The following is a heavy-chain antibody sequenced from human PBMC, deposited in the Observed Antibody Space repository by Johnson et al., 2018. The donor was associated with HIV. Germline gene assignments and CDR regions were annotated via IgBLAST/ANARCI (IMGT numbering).Heavy chain of an antibody. J-gene: IGHJ3*02. Sequence: QVQLVESGGGVVQPGRSLRLSCAASGFTFSSYAMHWVRQAPGKGLEWVSFIFGGNTYYADSVKGRFSISRDNSKNTVYLQMNGLRAEDTAVYFCARSRRDGYNFGYLQWGPKEPRPYEDVFDMWGQGTLVTVSS. V-gene: IGHV3-30*14. CDR1: GFTFSSYA. D-gene: IGHD5-24*01. CDR2: IFGGNT. CDR3: ARSRRDGYNFGYLQWGPKEPRPYEDVFDM.